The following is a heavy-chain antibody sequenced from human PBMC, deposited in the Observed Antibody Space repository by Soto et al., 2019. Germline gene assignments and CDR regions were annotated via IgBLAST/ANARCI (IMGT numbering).Heavy chain of an antibody. V-gene: IGHV3-30-3*01. Sequence: GGSLRLSCAASGFTFSSYAMHWVRQAPGKGLEWVAVISYDGSNKYYADSAKGRFTISRDNSKNTLYLQMNSLRAEDTAVYYCATTYYYDSSGYYYVAYGMDVWGQGTTVTVSS. D-gene: IGHD3-22*01. CDR2: ISYDGSNK. J-gene: IGHJ6*02. CDR1: GFTFSSYA. CDR3: ATTYYYDSSGYYYVAYGMDV.